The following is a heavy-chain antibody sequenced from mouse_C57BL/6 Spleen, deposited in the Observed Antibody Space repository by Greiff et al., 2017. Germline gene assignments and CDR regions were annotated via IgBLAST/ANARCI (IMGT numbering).Heavy chain of an antibody. CDR3: ATTMVTTYFDY. CDR2: IDPSDSYT. Sequence: VQLQQPGAELVKPGASVKLSCKASGYTFTSYWMQWVKQRPGQGLEWIGEIDPSDSYTNYNQKFKGKATLTVDTSSSTAYMQLSSLTSEDSAVYYCATTMVTTYFDYWGQGTTLTVSS. V-gene: IGHV1-50*01. J-gene: IGHJ2*01. D-gene: IGHD2-2*01. CDR1: GYTFTSYW.